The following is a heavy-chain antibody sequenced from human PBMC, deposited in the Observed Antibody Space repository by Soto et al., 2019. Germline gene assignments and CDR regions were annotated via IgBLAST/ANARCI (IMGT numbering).Heavy chain of an antibody. D-gene: IGHD1-1*01. V-gene: IGHV3-21*06. J-gene: IGHJ4*02. CDR1: GFSITRFS. Sequence: PGGSLCLSCAVSGFSITRFSMNWVRQAPEKRHEGVASIRNTSNNRCYCDSMKGRITISRENAKNAIYLEMNSLRAEDTAMYVCARETEDVNSYFDYWGQGTLVTVSS. CDR2: IRNTSNNR. CDR3: ARETEDVNSYFDY.